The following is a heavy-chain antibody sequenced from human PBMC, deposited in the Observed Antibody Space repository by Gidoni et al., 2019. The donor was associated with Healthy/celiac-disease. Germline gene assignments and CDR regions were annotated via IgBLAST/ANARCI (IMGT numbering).Heavy chain of an antibody. Sequence: EVQLVESGGGLVQPGGSLRLSCAASGFPFSSYSMNWVRQAPGKGLAWVSYISSSSSTIYYADSVKGRFTISRDNAKNSLYLQMNSLRDEDTAVYYCAREHPTMGYYGMDVWGQGTTVTVSS. J-gene: IGHJ6*02. V-gene: IGHV3-48*02. CDR1: GFPFSSYS. CDR2: ISSSSSTI. CDR3: AREHPTMGYYGMDV. D-gene: IGHD3-10*01.